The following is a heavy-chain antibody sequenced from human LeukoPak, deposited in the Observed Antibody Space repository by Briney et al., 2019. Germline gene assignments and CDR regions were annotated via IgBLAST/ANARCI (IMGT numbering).Heavy chain of an antibody. CDR2: IKKDGSEK. CDR3: ARVPAAISPLYYFDY. Sequence: GGSLRLSCAASGFTFSSYWMSWVRQAPGKGLEWVANIKKDGSEKYYVDSVKGRFTISRDNAKNSLYLQMNSLRAEDTAVYYCARVPAAISPLYYFDYWGQGTLVTVSS. D-gene: IGHD2-2*02. V-gene: IGHV3-7*01. CDR1: GFTFSSYW. J-gene: IGHJ4*02.